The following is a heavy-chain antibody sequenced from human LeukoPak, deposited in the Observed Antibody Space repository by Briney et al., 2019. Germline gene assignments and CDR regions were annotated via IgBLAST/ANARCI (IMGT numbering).Heavy chain of an antibody. Sequence: PSETLSLTCTVSGGSISSYYWSWIRQPPGKGLEWIGYIYYSGSINYNPSLKSRVTISVDTSKNQFSLKLSSVTAADTAVYYCARGILTGYDYWGQGTLVTVSS. J-gene: IGHJ4*02. D-gene: IGHD3-9*01. CDR3: ARGILTGYDY. CDR2: IYYSGSI. CDR1: GGSISSYY. V-gene: IGHV4-59*01.